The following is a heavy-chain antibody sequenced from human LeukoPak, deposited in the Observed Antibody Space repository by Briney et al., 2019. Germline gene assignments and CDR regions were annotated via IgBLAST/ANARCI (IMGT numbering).Heavy chain of an antibody. D-gene: IGHD3-22*01. Sequence: ASVKVSCKASGYTFTSYYMHWVRQAPGQGLEWMGIINPSGGSTSYAQKFRGRVTMTRDTSTSTVYMELSSLRSEDTAVYYCAKSSRGSGYYDSSGYLDYWGQGTLVTVSS. CDR2: INPSGGST. V-gene: IGHV1-46*01. CDR1: GYTFTSYY. J-gene: IGHJ4*02. CDR3: AKSSRGSGYYDSSGYLDY.